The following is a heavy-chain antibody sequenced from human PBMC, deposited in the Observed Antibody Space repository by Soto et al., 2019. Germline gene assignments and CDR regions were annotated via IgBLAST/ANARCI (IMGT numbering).Heavy chain of an antibody. J-gene: IGHJ4*02. CDR3: ARGGYSYGSFYYFDY. D-gene: IGHD5-18*01. CDR1: GGSMSGFY. Sequence: PSETLSLTCTVSGGSMSGFYWSWVRQPPGQGLEWIGYIFYSGSTNYNPSLKSRVTMSVDPSNNQFSLKLNSVTAADTAVYYCARGGYSYGSFYYFDYWGQGALVT. V-gene: IGHV4-59*01. CDR2: IFYSGST.